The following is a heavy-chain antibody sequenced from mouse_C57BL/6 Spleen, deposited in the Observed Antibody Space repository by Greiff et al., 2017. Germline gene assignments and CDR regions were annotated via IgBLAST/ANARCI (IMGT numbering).Heavy chain of an antibody. CDR1: GFTFSDYY. V-gene: IGHV5-16*01. CDR3: VRDTTGVFAC. Sequence: DVMLVESEGGLVQPGSSMKLSCTASGFTFSDYYMAWVRQAPEKGLEWVANINYDGSSTYYLDSLKSRFIISRDNAKNILYLQMSSLTSEDTATYYCVRDTTGVFACWGQATMVTVSA. CDR2: INYDGSST. J-gene: IGHJ3*01. D-gene: IGHD4-1*02.